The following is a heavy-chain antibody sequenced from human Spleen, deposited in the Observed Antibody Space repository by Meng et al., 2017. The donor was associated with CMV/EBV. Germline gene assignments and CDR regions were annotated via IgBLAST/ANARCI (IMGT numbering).Heavy chain of an antibody. J-gene: IGHJ4*02. D-gene: IGHD3-22*01. CDR1: GGSFSGFH. CDR3: AKEGDRSASYPHFDY. V-gene: IGHV3-23*03. Sequence: GGSLRLSCAVSGGSFSGFHWSWVRQAPGKGLEWVSLIYGNDHSTYYADSVKGRFTISRDDSKNTLSLQMNSLRAEDTAIYYCAKEGDRSASYPHFDYWGQGTLVTVSS. CDR2: IYGNDHST.